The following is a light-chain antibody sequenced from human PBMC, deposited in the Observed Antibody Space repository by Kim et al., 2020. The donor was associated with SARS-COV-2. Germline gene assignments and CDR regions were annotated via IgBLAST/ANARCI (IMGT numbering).Light chain of an antibody. CDR2: GKN. CDR3: NSRDSSGNHWV. J-gene: IGLJ3*02. V-gene: IGLV3-19*01. Sequence: ALGQNVGIKCQGDSLRSYYASWYQQRPGQAPVLVIYGKNNRPSGIPDRFSGSSSGNTASLTITGAQAEDEADYYCNSRDSSGNHWVFGGGTQLTVL. CDR1: SLRSYY.